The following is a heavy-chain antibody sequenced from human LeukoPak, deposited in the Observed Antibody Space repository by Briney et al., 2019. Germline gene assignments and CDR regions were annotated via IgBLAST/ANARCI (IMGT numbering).Heavy chain of an antibody. CDR3: ARGEGPTPLRWFDP. D-gene: IGHD4-17*01. Sequence: SSETLSLTCAVYGGSFSGYYWSWIRQPPGKGLEWIGEINHSGSTNYNPSLKSRVTISVDTSKSQFSLKLSSVTAADTAVYYCARGEGPTPLRWFDPWGQGTLVTVSS. V-gene: IGHV4-34*01. J-gene: IGHJ5*02. CDR1: GGSFSGYY. CDR2: INHSGST.